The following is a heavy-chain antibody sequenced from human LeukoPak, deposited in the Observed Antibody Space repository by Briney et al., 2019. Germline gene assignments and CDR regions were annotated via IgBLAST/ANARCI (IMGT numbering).Heavy chain of an antibody. CDR2: IYYSGST. CDR3: ARHVSSDLRIVVVTSDWYFDL. CDR1: GGSITSSRDY. D-gene: IGHD2-21*02. Sequence: SETLSLTCSVSGGSITSSRDYWGWIRQSPGGGLEWIGTIYYSGSTYYNPSLRSRVTISADTSKNQFSLNLSPVTAADTAVYYCARHVSSDLRIVVVTSDWYFDLWGRGTLVTVSS. J-gene: IGHJ2*01. V-gene: IGHV4-39*01.